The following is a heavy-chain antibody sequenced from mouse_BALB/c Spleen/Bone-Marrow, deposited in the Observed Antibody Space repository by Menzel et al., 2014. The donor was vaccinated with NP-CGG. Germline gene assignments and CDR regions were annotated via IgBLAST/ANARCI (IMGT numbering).Heavy chain of an antibody. D-gene: IGHD4-1*01. CDR2: ISSGSSTI. J-gene: IGHJ2*01. V-gene: IGHV5-17*02. CDR1: GFTFSSFG. Sequence: EVKLVEPGGGLVQPGGSRKLSCAASGFTFSSFGMHWVRQAPERGLEWVAYISSGSSTIFYADTVKGRFTISSDNPKNTLFLQMTSLRSEDTAMYYCARGGNWEDFDYWGQGTTLTVSS. CDR3: ARGGNWEDFDY.